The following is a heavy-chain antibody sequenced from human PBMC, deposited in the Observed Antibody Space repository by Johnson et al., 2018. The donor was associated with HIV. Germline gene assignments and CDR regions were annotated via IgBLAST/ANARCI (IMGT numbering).Heavy chain of an antibody. CDR1: RITVGSNY. V-gene: IGHV3-66*01. CDR2: IFSAGDT. Sequence: VQLVESGGGLVQSGGSLRLSCEASRITVGSNYMSWVRRAPGKGLEWVSVIFSAGDTYYPGSVKGRFTISRDNSKNTLYLQMKSLRAEDTAVYYCARVGLTGAQTGDAFDIWGQGTMVTVSS. D-gene: IGHD7-27*01. J-gene: IGHJ3*02. CDR3: ARVGLTGAQTGDAFDI.